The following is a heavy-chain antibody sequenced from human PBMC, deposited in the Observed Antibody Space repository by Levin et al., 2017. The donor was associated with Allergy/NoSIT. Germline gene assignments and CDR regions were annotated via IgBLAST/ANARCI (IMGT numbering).Heavy chain of an antibody. V-gene: IGHV3-23*01. D-gene: IGHD3-10*01. CDR2: IVDSGAST. Sequence: PGGSLRLSCAASGFTFSSYALSWVRQAPGKGLEWVSGIVDSGASTYYADSVKGRFTISRDNSKNTLYLQMNSLRAEDTAMYYCTKDDLFARCATYRYSGFDSWGQGTLVTVSS. J-gene: IGHJ4*02. CDR1: GFTFSSYA. CDR3: TKDDLFARCATYRYSGFDS.